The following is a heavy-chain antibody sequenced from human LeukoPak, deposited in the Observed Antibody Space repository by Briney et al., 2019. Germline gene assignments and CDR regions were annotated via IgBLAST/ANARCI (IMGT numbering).Heavy chain of an antibody. D-gene: IGHD5-18*01. CDR1: GGTFSSYA. V-gene: IGHV1-69*06. J-gene: IGHJ4*02. CDR2: IIPIFGTA. Sequence: ASVKVSCKASGGTFSSYAISWVRQAPGQGLEWMGGIIPIFGTANYAQKFQGRVTITADKSTSTAYMELSSLRPEDTAVYYCAREKYSYGWGNFDYWGQGTLVTVSS. CDR3: AREKYSYGWGNFDY.